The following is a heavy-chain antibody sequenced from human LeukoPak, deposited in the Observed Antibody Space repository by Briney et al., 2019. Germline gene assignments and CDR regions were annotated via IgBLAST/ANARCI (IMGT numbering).Heavy chain of an antibody. CDR1: GFTFDDYG. CDR2: INWNGGST. Sequence: GGSLRLSCAASGFTFDDYGMGWVRQAPGKGLEWVSGINWNGGSTGYADSVKGRFTISRDNAKNSLYLQMNSLRAEDTALYYCARRGYCTNGVCYGHSMNLDFDYWGQGTLVTVSS. CDR3: ARRGYCTNGVCYGHSMNLDFDY. J-gene: IGHJ4*02. V-gene: IGHV3-20*04. D-gene: IGHD2-8*01.